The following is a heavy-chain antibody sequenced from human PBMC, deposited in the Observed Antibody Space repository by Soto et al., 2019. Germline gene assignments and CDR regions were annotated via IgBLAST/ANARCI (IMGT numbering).Heavy chain of an antibody. CDR3: ARDSALSSLSPHGWFDP. V-gene: IGHV1-69*12. D-gene: IGHD2-2*01. CDR1: GGTFSSYG. CDR2: IIPIFGTP. Sequence: QVQLVQSGAEVKKPGSSVKVSCKASGGTFSSYGISWVRQAPGQGLEWMGGIIPIFGTPNYAQKFQGRVTITADEYTSTAYMELSSLRSEDTAVYFCARDSALSSLSPHGWFDPWGQGTLVTVSS. J-gene: IGHJ5*02.